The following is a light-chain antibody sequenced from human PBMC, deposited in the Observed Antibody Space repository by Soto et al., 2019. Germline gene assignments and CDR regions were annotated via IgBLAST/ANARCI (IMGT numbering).Light chain of an antibody. CDR2: EGN. J-gene: IGLJ2*01. Sequence: QSALTQPASVSGSPGRSITISCAGTSSDVGSYNFVSWYQQHPGKAPKLMIYEGNKRPSGVSNRFSGSKSGNTASLTISGLQAADEADYYCCSYAGSSTFVVFGGGTQLTVL. CDR1: SSDVGSYNF. CDR3: CSYAGSSTFVV. V-gene: IGLV2-23*03.